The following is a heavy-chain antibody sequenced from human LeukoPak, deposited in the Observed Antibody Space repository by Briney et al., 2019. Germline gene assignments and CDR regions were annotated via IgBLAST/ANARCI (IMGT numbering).Heavy chain of an antibody. D-gene: IGHD6-13*01. Sequence: ASVKVSCKASGYTFTCYYMHWVRQAPGQGLEWMGWINPNSGGTNYAQKFQGRVTMPRDTSISTAYMELSRLRSDDTAVYYCARGQLVLIRGRGWRVIDYWGQGTLVTVSS. V-gene: IGHV1-2*02. J-gene: IGHJ4*02. CDR2: INPNSGGT. CDR1: GYTFTCYY. CDR3: ARGQLVLIRGRGWRVIDY.